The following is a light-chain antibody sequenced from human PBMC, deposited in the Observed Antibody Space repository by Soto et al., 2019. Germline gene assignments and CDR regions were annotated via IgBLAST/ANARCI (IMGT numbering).Light chain of an antibody. CDR3: QQRSNWPVSIT. CDR2: GAS. J-gene: IGKJ5*01. V-gene: IGKV3-11*01. CDR1: QSVRSY. Sequence: EIVLTQSTATVSLSPGERATLSCRASQSVRSYLAWYQQKPGQAPRLLIYGASNRATGIPARFSGSGSGTDFTLTISSLEPEDFAVYYCQQRSNWPVSITFGQVTRLEIK.